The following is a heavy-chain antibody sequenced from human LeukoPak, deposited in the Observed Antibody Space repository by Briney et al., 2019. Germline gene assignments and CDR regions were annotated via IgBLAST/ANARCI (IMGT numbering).Heavy chain of an antibody. CDR1: AFIFSTYD. V-gene: IGHV3-48*01. J-gene: IGHJ4*02. Sequence: GGSLRLSCVASAFIFSTYDMHWVRQAPGKGLEWVSYISSSSSTIYYADSVKGRFTISRDNAKNSLYLEMNSLRAEDMAVYYCARGYCSRTSCYAALSDYWGQGTLVTVSS. CDR2: ISSSSSTI. CDR3: ARGYCSRTSCYAALSDY. D-gene: IGHD2-2*01.